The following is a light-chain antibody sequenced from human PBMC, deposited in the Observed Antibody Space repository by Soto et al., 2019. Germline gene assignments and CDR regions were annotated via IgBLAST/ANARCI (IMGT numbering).Light chain of an antibody. J-gene: IGKJ4*01. V-gene: IGKV3-20*01. CDR2: GAS. CDR1: QSVTSSY. CDR3: QQYSTSRLT. Sequence: EIVLTQSPGTLSLSXGERATLSCRASQSVTSSYLAWYQQKPGQAPRLLISGASSRATGIPDRFSGSGSGTDFTLTISRLEPEDFAVYYCQQYSTSRLTFGGGTKVEIK.